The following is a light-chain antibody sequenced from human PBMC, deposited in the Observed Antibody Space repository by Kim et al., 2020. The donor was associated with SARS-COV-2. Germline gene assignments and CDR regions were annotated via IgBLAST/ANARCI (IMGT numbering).Light chain of an antibody. V-gene: IGKV3-11*01. CDR3: QHRRNWPLT. CDR1: QAVSTY. Sequence: EIVLTQSPATLSVSPGERATLSCRASQAVSTYLAWYQQKPGQAPTLVIYDASNRATGVPARFIGSGSGTDFTLTISSVEPEDCATYYCQHRRNWPLTFGGGTKVDIK. CDR2: DAS. J-gene: IGKJ4*01.